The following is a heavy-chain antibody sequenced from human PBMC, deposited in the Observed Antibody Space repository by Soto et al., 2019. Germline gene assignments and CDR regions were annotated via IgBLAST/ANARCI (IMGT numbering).Heavy chain of an antibody. CDR1: GYTFTSYE. CDR2: MNPNSGNT. J-gene: IGHJ3*02. V-gene: IGHV1-8*01. CDR3: ARGINYYDSGDDAFDI. Sequence: QVQLVQSGAEVKRPGASVKVSCKASGYTFTSYEINWVRQATGQGLEWMGWMNPNSGNTGYAQKFQGRVTMTTNTSISTAYMELRSLRSEDTAVYYCARGINYYDSGDDAFDIWGQGTMVTVSS. D-gene: IGHD3-10*01.